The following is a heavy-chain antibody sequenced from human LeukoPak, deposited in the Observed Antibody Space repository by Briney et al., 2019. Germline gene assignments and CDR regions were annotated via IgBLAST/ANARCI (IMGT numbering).Heavy chain of an antibody. CDR3: ARQTSSSSRVDF. CDR2: NYPGDADT. J-gene: IGHJ4*02. Sequence: GESLKISCKGSGYMFSNYWIGGVRQMPGKSLGWRGTNYPGDADTTYSPPLPGQVTISADKSISTSDLRWNSLKASDTAMYFCARQTSSSSRVDFWGQGTLVTVSS. V-gene: IGHV5-51*01. CDR1: GYMFSNYW. D-gene: IGHD6-6*01.